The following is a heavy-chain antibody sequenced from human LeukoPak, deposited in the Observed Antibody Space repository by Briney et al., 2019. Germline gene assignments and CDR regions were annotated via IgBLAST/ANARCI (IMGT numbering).Heavy chain of an antibody. CDR2: IYSGGST. D-gene: IGHD3-9*01. CDR1: GFTVSSNY. Sequence: GGSLRLSCAASGFTVSSNYMSWVRQAPGKGLEWVSVIYSGGSTYYADSVKGRFTISRDNSKNTLYLQMNSLRAEDTAVYYCARFPTLRTRYYDISNGWDYWGQGTLVTVSS. CDR3: ARFPTLRTRYYDISNGWDY. V-gene: IGHV3-66*01. J-gene: IGHJ4*02.